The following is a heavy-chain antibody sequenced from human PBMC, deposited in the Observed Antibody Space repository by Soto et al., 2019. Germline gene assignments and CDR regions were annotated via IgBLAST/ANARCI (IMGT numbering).Heavy chain of an antibody. D-gene: IGHD2-2*01. CDR1: GDSMTSGDYS. CDR3: ARGDYQYSIDY. Sequence: QLQLQESGSRLVKSSQTLSLTCTVSGDSMTSGDYSWSWIRQPPGKGLEWLGYISRTGNTHYSPSLKSRVSISEDRSKNLFSLELTSVTAADTAVYYCARGDYQYSIDYWGQGTLVTVSS. CDR2: ISRTGNT. V-gene: IGHV4-30-2*01. J-gene: IGHJ4*02.